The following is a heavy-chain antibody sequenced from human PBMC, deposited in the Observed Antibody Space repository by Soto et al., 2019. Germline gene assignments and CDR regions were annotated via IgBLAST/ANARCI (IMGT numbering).Heavy chain of an antibody. D-gene: IGHD3-10*01. Sequence: SETLSLTCTVSGGSISSSSYYWGWIRQPPGKGLEWIGSIYYSGSTYYNPSLKSRVTISVDTSKNQFSLKLSSVTAADTAVYYCARHWNYGSGSSPVAYWGQGTLVTVSS. V-gene: IGHV4-39*01. CDR1: GGSISSSSYY. CDR2: IYYSGST. J-gene: IGHJ4*02. CDR3: ARHWNYGSGSSPVAY.